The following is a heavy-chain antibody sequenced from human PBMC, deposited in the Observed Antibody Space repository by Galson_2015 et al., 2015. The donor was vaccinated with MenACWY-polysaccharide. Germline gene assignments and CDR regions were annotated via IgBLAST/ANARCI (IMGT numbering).Heavy chain of an antibody. CDR1: GYTFTSYA. CDR3: ARDLGPKLLWFGEFGVFDY. Sequence: SVKVSCKASGYTFTSYAMNWVRQAPGQGLEWMGWINTNTGNPTYAQGFTGRFVFSLDTSVSTAYLQISSLKAEDTAVYYCARDLGPKLLWFGEFGVFDYWGQGTLVTVSS. CDR2: INTNTGNP. D-gene: IGHD3-10*01. J-gene: IGHJ4*02. V-gene: IGHV7-4-1*02.